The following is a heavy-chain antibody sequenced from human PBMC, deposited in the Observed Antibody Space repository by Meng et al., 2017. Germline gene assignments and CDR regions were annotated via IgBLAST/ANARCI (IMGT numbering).Heavy chain of an antibody. V-gene: IGHV1-8*01. CDR2: MNPNSGNT. J-gene: IGHJ6*02. Sequence: ASVKVSCKASGYTFTSYDINWVRQATGQGLKWMGWMNPNSGNTGYAQKFQGRVTMTRNTSISTAYMELSSLRSEDTAVYYCARGPNYDFWSGYYFSPRTNYYYYGMDVWGQGTTVTVSS. CDR1: GYTFTSYD. CDR3: ARGPNYDFWSGYYFSPRTNYYYYGMDV. D-gene: IGHD3-3*01.